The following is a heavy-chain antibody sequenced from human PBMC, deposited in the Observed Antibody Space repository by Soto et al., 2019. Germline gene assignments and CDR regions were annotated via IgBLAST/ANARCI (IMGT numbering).Heavy chain of an antibody. D-gene: IGHD5-18*01. V-gene: IGHV5-51*01. CDR3: ARVTWIQLWSLDY. J-gene: IGHJ4*02. CDR1: GYSFTSHW. CDR2: IYPGDSDT. Sequence: LGESLKISCKGSGYSFTSHWIGWVRQMPGKGLEWMGIIYPGDSDTRYSPSFQGQVTISADKSISTAYLQWSSLKASDTAMYYCARVTWIQLWSLDYWGQGTLVTVSS.